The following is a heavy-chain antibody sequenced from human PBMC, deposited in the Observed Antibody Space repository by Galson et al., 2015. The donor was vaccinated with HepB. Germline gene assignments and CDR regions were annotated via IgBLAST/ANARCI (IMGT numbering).Heavy chain of an antibody. Sequence: SLRLSCAASGFTFSNAWMSWVRQAPGKGLEWVGRIKSKTDGGTTDYAAPVKGRFTISRDDSKNTLYLQMNSLKTEDTAVYYCTTIAAAGPYYYYYMDVWGKGTTVTVSS. D-gene: IGHD6-13*01. J-gene: IGHJ6*03. CDR2: IKSKTDGGTT. V-gene: IGHV3-15*01. CDR3: TTIAAAGPYYYYYMDV. CDR1: GFTFSNAW.